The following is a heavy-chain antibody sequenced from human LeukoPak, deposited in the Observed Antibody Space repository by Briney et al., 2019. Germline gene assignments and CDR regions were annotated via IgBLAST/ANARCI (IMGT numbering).Heavy chain of an antibody. D-gene: IGHD3-9*01. CDR1: GGSFSGYY. V-gene: IGHV4-34*01. J-gene: IGHJ5*02. CDR3: ARSYYDILTGYPYNWFDP. Sequence: PSETLSLTCAVYGGSFSGYYWSWIRQPPGKGLEWIGEINHSGSTNYNPSLKSRVTISVDTSKNQFSLKLSSVTAADTAVYYCARSYYDILTGYPYNWFDPWGQGTLVTVSS. CDR2: INHSGST.